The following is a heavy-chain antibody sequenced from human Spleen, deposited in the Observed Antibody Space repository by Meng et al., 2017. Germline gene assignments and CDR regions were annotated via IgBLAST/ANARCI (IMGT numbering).Heavy chain of an antibody. CDR2: INQSGSA. Sequence: QVQLQQWGAGLLKPSETLSLTCAVYGGSISGYYWSLIRQPPGKGLEWIGEINQSGSASYNPSLKSRVTISVDTSKNQFSLKLTSVTAADTAVYYCAKTMLRGVVYFQHWGQGTLVTVSS. J-gene: IGHJ1*01. D-gene: IGHD3-10*01. V-gene: IGHV4-34*01. CDR3: AKTMLRGVVYFQH. CDR1: GGSISGYY.